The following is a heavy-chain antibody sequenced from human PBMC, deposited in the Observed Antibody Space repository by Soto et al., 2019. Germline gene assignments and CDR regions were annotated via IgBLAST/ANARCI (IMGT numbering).Heavy chain of an antibody. V-gene: IGHV5-51*01. Sequence: PVASPKSSSNGSGYSFTRCSIGWLRRPLGKAPEWMGLIYPVDSDTRYRPSFQGKVTITADKSISTAYLQWSSLKASDTAMYYCARAGRAGSYDPQNRPFGMDVWGQGTTVTVAS. CDR3: ARAGRAGSYDPQNRPFGMDV. CDR2: IYPVDSDT. J-gene: IGHJ6*02. D-gene: IGHD3-10*01. CDR1: GYSFTRCS.